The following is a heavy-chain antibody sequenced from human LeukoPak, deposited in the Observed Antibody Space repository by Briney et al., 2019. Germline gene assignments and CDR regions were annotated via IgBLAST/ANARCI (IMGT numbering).Heavy chain of an antibody. CDR3: ATGRPYDILTGSTPRSWFDP. D-gene: IGHD3-9*01. CDR2: FDPEDGET. V-gene: IGHV1-24*01. J-gene: IGHJ5*02. CDR1: GYTLTELS. Sequence: ASVKVSCKVSGYTLTELSMHWVRQAPGKGLEWMGGFDPEDGETIYAQKFQGRVTMTEDTSTDTAYMELSSLRSEDTAVYYCATGRPYDILTGSTPRSWFDPWGQGTLVTVSS.